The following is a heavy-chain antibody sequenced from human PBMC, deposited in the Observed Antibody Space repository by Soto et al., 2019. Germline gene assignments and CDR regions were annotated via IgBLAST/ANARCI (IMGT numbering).Heavy chain of an antibody. V-gene: IGHV3-30-3*01. CDR1: GFTFSSYA. Sequence: QVQLVESGGGVVQPGRSLRLSCAASGFTFSSYAMHWVRQAPGKGLEWVAVISYDGSNKYYADSVKGRFTISRDNSKNTLYLQMNSLGGEDTAVYYCARDPLDCSGGSCYPTVFDLWGRVTLVTVSS. J-gene: IGHJ2*01. D-gene: IGHD2-15*01. CDR3: ARDPLDCSGGSCYPTVFDL. CDR2: ISYDGSNK.